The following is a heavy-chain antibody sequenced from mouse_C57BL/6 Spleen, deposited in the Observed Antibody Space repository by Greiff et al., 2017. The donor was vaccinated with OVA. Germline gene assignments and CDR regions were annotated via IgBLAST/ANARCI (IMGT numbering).Heavy chain of an antibody. CDR2: IDPSDSYT. D-gene: IGHD1-1*01. CDR1: GYTFTSYW. CDR3: ARGTTVPWFAY. Sequence: QVQLQQPGAELVKPGASVKLSCKASGYTFTSYWMPWVKQRPGQGLEWIGEIDPSDSYTNYNQKFKGKATLTVDTSSSTAYMQLSSLTSEDSAVYYCARGTTVPWFAYWGQGTLVTVSA. J-gene: IGHJ3*01. V-gene: IGHV1-50*01.